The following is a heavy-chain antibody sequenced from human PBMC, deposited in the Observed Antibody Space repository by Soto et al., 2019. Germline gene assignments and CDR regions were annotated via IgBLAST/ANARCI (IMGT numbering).Heavy chain of an antibody. CDR2: IYSTGNT. V-gene: IGHV4-39*01. D-gene: IGHD6-13*01. CDR3: RRSSRYSTDV. CDR1: GDSIRSSSH. Sequence: PSGTPSLTFTVSGDSIRSSSHWGWFRQPPGKGLEWIGSIYSTGNTYYNPSLNSQVTISVDTSKNQFSLNVISVTAADTAVYYCRRSSRYSTDVWGQGTTVTVSS. J-gene: IGHJ6*02.